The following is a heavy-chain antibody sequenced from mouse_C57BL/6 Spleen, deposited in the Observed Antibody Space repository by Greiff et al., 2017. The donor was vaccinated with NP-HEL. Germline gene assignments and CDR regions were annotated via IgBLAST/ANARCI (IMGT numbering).Heavy chain of an antibody. CDR2: INYDGSST. Sequence: EVKLVESEGGLVQPGSSMKLSCTASGFTFSDYYMAWVRQVPEKGLEWVANINYDGSSTYYLDSLKSRFIISRDNAKNILYLQMSSLKSEDTATYYCARAGTLYYFDYWGQGTTLTVSS. D-gene: IGHD4-1*01. V-gene: IGHV5-16*01. CDR3: ARAGTLYYFDY. J-gene: IGHJ2*01. CDR1: GFTFSDYY.